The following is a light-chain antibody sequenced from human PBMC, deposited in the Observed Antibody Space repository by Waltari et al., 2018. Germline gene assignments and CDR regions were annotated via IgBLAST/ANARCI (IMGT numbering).Light chain of an antibody. CDR3: GTWDNNLNALV. Sequence: QSVLTQPPSVSAAPGQKVIISCSGSTSNIGNNYVSWYQQFPGAAPKLFIYESEKRPSGIPDRFAGSKSGTSASLGITGLQTGDEAAYYCGTWDNNLNALVFGGGTKLTVL. CDR2: ESE. V-gene: IGLV1-51*02. CDR1: TSNIGNNY. J-gene: IGLJ2*01.